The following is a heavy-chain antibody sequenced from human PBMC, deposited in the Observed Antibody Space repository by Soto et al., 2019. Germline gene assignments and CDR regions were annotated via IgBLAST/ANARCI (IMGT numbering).Heavy chain of an antibody. CDR1: GGSISSNHY. Sequence: QVQLQESGPGLVKPSETLSLTCTVSGGSISSNHYWGWIRQPPGTGLEWIGSRYYSGTTYYNPSLKTRVTRSVDTSKNQFSLNLSSVTAADTAVYYCVRGSGSYSSNVAYWGQGTLVTVSS. J-gene: IGHJ4*02. D-gene: IGHD3-10*01. CDR3: VRGSGSYSSNVAY. CDR2: RYYSGTT. V-gene: IGHV4-39*01.